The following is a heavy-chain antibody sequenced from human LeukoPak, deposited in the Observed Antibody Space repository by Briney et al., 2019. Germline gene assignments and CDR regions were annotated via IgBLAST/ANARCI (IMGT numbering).Heavy chain of an antibody. CDR1: GASISSHY. CDR3: ARVLAIFGLDTTDFYMDV. D-gene: IGHD3/OR15-3a*01. Sequence: SETLSFTCAVSGASISSHYWSWIRQPPGKGLEWIGYTSGSISDSPSLKSRVAVSVDPSQNQVSLSLTSVTAADTAVYYCARVLAIFGLDTTDFYMDVWGKGTTVTVSS. CDR2: TSGSI. V-gene: IGHV4-59*11. J-gene: IGHJ6*03.